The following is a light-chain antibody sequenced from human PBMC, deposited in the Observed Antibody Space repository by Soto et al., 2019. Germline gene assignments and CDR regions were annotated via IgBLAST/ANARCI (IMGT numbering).Light chain of an antibody. CDR1: QSVGSY. CDR2: GAS. J-gene: IGKJ4*01. Sequence: EKVITQSPATLSVYPGERATLSCRASQSVGSYLAWYQQKPGQAPRLLIYGASTRAAGIPARFSGSGSGTEFSLTISTLQSEDFGVYYCQQYVNWPLTFGGGTKVDIK. V-gene: IGKV3-15*01. CDR3: QQYVNWPLT.